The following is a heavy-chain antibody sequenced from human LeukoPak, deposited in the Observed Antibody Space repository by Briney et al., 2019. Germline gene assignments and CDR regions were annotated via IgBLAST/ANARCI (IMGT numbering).Heavy chain of an antibody. D-gene: IGHD3-3*01. V-gene: IGHV5-51*01. Sequence: GESLKISCKGSGYSFTSYWIGWVRQMPGKGLEWMGIIYPGDSDTRYSPSFQGQVTISADKSISTAYLQWGSLKASDTAMYYCARDTTYYDFWSGYPSWKFDYWGQGTLVTVSS. CDR3: ARDTTYYDFWSGYPSWKFDY. J-gene: IGHJ4*02. CDR1: GYSFTSYW. CDR2: IYPGDSDT.